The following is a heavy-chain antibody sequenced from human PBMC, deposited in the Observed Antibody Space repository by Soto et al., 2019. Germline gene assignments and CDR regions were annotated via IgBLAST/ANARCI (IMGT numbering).Heavy chain of an antibody. Sequence: QLQLVQSGAEVKKPGSSVKVSCKASGGTFSSYAISWVRQAPGQGLEWMGDIIPIFGTPFYAQKFHGRLTISADESTATASMGLGSLRAADTAVYYGARGRPQDRYFDNCGRGTLVTVSS. CDR2: IIPIFGTP. CDR3: ARGRPQDRYFDN. V-gene: IGHV1-69*01. J-gene: IGHJ2*01. CDR1: GGTFSSYA.